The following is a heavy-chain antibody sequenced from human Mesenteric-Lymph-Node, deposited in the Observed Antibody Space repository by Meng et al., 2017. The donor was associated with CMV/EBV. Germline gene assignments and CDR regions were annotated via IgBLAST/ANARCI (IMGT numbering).Heavy chain of an antibody. CDR2: INHSGST. V-gene: IGHV4-34*01. CDR3: ARSSGYYYAPYWYFDL. J-gene: IGHJ2*01. CDR1: GGSFSGYY. Sequence: SETLSLTCAVYGGSFSGYYWSWIRQPPGKGLEWIGEINHSGSTNYNPSLKSRVTISVDTSKNQFSLKLSSVTAADTAVYYCARSSGYYYAPYWYFDLWGRGTLVTVSS. D-gene: IGHD3-22*01.